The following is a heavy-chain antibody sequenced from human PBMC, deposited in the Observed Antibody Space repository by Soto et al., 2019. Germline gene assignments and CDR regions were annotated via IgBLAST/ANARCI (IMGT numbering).Heavy chain of an antibody. J-gene: IGHJ1*01. V-gene: IGHV3-23*01. CDR1: GFTISTYA. Sequence: GGSLRLSCAASGFTISTYAMTWVRQAPGKGLECVSGVTGSGSQIYYADSVKGRFTISKDNSKNTLYLQMSSLRAEDTALYYCAKDAVYRDGLWLMDSWGQGTLVTVSS. CDR2: VTGSGSQI. D-gene: IGHD2-21*01. CDR3: AKDAVYRDGLWLMDS.